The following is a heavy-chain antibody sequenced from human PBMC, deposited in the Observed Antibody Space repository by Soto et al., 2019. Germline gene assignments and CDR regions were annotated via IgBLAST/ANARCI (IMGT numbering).Heavy chain of an antibody. Sequence: QVQLVQSGAEVKKPGASVKVSCKASGYIFTAYSMHWVRQAPGQGLEWMGVVNPSGGSTNYAQKFQGRITMTRDTSTSTVYMDLSSLTSEDTAVYYCARARGLSWYNWFDPWGQGSPVTVSS. CDR3: ARARGLSWYNWFDP. J-gene: IGHJ5*02. CDR1: GYIFTAYS. V-gene: IGHV1-46*01. CDR2: VNPSGGST. D-gene: IGHD6-13*01.